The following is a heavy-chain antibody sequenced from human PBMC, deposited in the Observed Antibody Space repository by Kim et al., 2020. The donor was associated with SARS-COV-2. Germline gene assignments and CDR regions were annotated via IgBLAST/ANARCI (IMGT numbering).Heavy chain of an antibody. J-gene: IGHJ4*02. D-gene: IGHD6-19*01. Sequence: YADSGKGRFTISRDNSKNTLYLQMNSLRAEDTAVYYWARDPGGLSGCADYWGQGTLVTVSS. CDR3: ARDPGGLSGCADY. V-gene: IGHV3-30*01.